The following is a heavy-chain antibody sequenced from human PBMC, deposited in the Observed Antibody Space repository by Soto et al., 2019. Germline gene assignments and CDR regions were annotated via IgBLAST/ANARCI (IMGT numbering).Heavy chain of an antibody. Sequence: GGSLRLSCAASGFTFKSYAVSWVRQAPGKGLEWVSVITGSGDSTYYADSVKGRFTISRDNSKNTLYLQMNSLRAEDTAVYYCAKDLSSLGWLALGAPFDSWGPGTLVTVSS. V-gene: IGHV3-23*01. CDR2: ITGSGDST. CDR3: AKDLSSLGWLALGAPFDS. D-gene: IGHD3-22*01. CDR1: GFTFKSYA. J-gene: IGHJ4*02.